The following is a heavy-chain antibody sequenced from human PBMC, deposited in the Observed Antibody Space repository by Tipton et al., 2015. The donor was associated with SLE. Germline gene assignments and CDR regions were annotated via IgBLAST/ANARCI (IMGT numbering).Heavy chain of an antibody. J-gene: IGHJ4*02. D-gene: IGHD4-17*01. CDR1: GFTFDDYA. Sequence: SLRLSCAASGFTFDDYAMHWVRQAPGKGLEWVSGISWNSGSIGYADSVKGRFTTSRDNAKSSLYLQMNSLRAEDTALYYCAKDIGYGDYIWGQGTLVTVSS. CDR3: AKDIGYGDYI. V-gene: IGHV3-9*01. CDR2: ISWNSGSI.